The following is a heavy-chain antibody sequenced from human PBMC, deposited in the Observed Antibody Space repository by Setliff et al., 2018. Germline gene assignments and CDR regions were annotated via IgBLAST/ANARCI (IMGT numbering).Heavy chain of an antibody. J-gene: IGHJ4*02. V-gene: IGHV1-2*02. Sequence: GASVKVSCKTSGYNFITLGINWVRQAPGQGLEWMGWINPNNGDTKSAQKFQGRLTMTRDTSISTAYMELSSLRSDDTAVYYCARQPMDTIMVTFDYWGQGSLVTVSS. D-gene: IGHD5-12*01. CDR1: GYNFITLG. CDR2: INPNNGDT. CDR3: ARQPMDTIMVTFDY.